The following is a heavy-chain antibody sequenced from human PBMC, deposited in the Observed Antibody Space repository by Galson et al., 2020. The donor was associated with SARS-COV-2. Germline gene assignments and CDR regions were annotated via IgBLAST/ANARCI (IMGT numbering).Heavy chain of an antibody. CDR1: GFTFGDYA. J-gene: IGHJ6*03. V-gene: IGHV3-49*03. CDR2: IRSKAYGGTT. D-gene: IGHD6-19*01. Sequence: SLRLSCTASGFTFGDYAMSWFRQAPGKGLEWVGFIRSKAYGGTTEYAASVKGRFTISRDDSKSIAYLQMNSLKTEDTAVYYCTRAESAVAGTFLSYYDYYMDVWGKGTTVTVSS. CDR3: TRAESAVAGTFLSYYDYYMDV.